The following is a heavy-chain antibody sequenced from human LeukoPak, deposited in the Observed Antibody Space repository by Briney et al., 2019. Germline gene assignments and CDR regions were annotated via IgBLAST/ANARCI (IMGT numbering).Heavy chain of an antibody. V-gene: IGHV4-59*01. CDR3: ARAGGLSSSPLDLDY. J-gene: IGHJ4*02. CDR2: SHYGGTT. D-gene: IGHD6-6*01. CDR1: GGSIRSYY. Sequence: SETLSLTCTVSGGSIRSYYWSWIRQPPGKGLEWIGYSHYGGTTDYNPSLKSRVTISVDTSKNQLSLKVSDVTAADTAVYYCARAGGLSSSPLDLDYWGQGTLVTVSS.